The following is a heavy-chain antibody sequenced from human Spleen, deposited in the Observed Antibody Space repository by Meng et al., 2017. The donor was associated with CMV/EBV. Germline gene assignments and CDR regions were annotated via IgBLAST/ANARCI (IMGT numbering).Heavy chain of an antibody. D-gene: IGHD2-2*01. CDR2: ISSSSSYI. CDR3: ARARERDIVVVPAASAFDP. J-gene: IGHJ5*02. CDR1: GFTFSTYA. V-gene: IGHV3-21*01. Sequence: GGSLRLSCAASGFTFSTYAMSWVRQAPGKGLEWVSSISSSSSYIYYADSVKGRFTISRDNAKNSLYLQMNSLRAEDTAVYYCARARERDIVVVPAASAFDPWGQGTLVTVSS.